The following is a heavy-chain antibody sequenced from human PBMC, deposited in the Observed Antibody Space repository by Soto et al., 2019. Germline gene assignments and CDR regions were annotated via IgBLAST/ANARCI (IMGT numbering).Heavy chain of an antibody. D-gene: IGHD3-22*01. Sequence: PGGSLRLSCAASGFTFNSYAMSWVRQAPGKGLEWVSVLSGSGGSTYYADSVQGRFTISRDNSKNTLFLQMNSLRAAGTAIYYCASHYSDNNGLDFWGQGTLVTVSS. CDR1: GFTFNSYA. CDR2: LSGSGGST. V-gene: IGHV3-23*01. J-gene: IGHJ4*02. CDR3: ASHYSDNNGLDF.